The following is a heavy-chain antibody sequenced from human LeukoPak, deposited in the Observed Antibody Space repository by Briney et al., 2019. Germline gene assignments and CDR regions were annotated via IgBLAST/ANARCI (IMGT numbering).Heavy chain of an antibody. CDR3: ARDGASYDSSGYYY. CDR1: GGSFSGYY. CDR2: IYYSGST. Sequence: SETLSLTCAVYGGSFSGYYWSWIRQPPGKGLEWIGSIYYSGSTYYNPSLKSRVTISVDTSKNQFSLKLSSVTAADTAVYYCARDGASYDSSGYYYWGQGTLVTVSS. V-gene: IGHV4-34*01. J-gene: IGHJ4*02. D-gene: IGHD3-22*01.